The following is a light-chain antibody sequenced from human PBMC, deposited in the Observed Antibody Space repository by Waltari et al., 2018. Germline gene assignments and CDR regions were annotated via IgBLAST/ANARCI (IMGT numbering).Light chain of an antibody. V-gene: IGLV3-21*04. CDR1: DIASKR. CDR2: YNS. CDR3: QAWHTGTSDVV. J-gene: IGLJ2*01. Sequence: SYVLTQPPSVSVAPGMTARITCEGTDIASKRFHWYQQKPGQAPVLAMYYNSERPSGIRERFSGSNSGNTATLTSTRVEAGEEADYYCQAWHTGTSDVVFGGGTKLTVL.